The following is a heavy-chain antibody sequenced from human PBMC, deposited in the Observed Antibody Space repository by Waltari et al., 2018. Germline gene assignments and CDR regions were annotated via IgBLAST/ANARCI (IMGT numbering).Heavy chain of an antibody. CDR1: GGSFSDYY. D-gene: IGHD2-15*01. Sequence: QVQLQQWGAGLLKPSETLSLTCDVYGGSFSDYYWSWIRQPPGKGLEWIGEINHSGNANYNPSLRSRVIVSIATSKDQFSLKLTAVTAADTAVYYCARLVVVRSAVGAYYFDYWGQGTLVTVSS. CDR2: INHSGNA. CDR3: ARLVVVRSAVGAYYFDY. V-gene: IGHV4-34*02. J-gene: IGHJ4*02.